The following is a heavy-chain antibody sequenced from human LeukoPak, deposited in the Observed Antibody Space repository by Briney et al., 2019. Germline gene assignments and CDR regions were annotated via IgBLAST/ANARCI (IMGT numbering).Heavy chain of an antibody. CDR1: GFTFSSYW. CDR3: ARAPPYYYDSSGYYVYGAPLDY. D-gene: IGHD3-22*01. V-gene: IGHV3-7*01. J-gene: IGHJ4*02. CDR2: IKQDGSEK. Sequence: GGSLRLSCAASGFTFSSYWMSWVRQAPGKRLEWVANIKQDGSEKYYVDSVKGRFTISRGNAKNSLYLQMNSLRAEDTAVYYCARAPPYYYDSSGYYVYGAPLDYWGQGTLVTVSS.